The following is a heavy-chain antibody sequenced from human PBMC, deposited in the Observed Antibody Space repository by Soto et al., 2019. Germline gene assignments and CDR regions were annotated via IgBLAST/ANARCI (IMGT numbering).Heavy chain of an antibody. V-gene: IGHV4-4*02. J-gene: IGHJ4*02. Sequence: PSETLSLTCAVSGGSISSSNWWSWVRQSPGKGLEWIGEIYHSGSTNYNPSLKSRVTISVDTSKNQFSLKLNSVTTADTAVYYCARFGILFGEFSTCDYWGQGTLVTVSS. CDR1: GGSISSSNW. CDR2: IYHSGST. D-gene: IGHD3-10*02. CDR3: ARFGILFGEFSTCDY.